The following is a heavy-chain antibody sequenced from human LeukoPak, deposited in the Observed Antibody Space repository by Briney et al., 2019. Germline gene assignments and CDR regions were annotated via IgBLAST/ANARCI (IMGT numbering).Heavy chain of an antibody. CDR2: INHSGAT. Sequence: PSETLSLTCSVSGFSISSGYYWGWIRQPPGKGLEWIGNINHSGATYYNPSLKSRVTISVDTSKNQFSLKLSSVTAADTVVYYCARGITSTYYYDSSGFLDYWGQGTLVTVSS. V-gene: IGHV4-38-2*02. D-gene: IGHD3-22*01. CDR3: ARGITSTYYYDSSGFLDY. J-gene: IGHJ4*02. CDR1: GFSISSGYY.